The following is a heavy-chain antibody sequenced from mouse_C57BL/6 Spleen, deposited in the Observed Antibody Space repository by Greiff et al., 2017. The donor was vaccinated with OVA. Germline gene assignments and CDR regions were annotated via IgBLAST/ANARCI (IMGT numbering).Heavy chain of an antibody. Sequence: QVQLQQPGPGLVQPSQSLSITCTVSGFSLTSYGVHWVRQSPGKGLEWLGVIWRGGSTDYNAAFMSRLSITKDNSKSQVFFKMNSLQADDTAIYYCAKGGAVVAKDYFDYWGQGTTLTVSS. D-gene: IGHD1-1*01. CDR1: GFSLTSYG. V-gene: IGHV2-5*01. CDR3: AKGGAVVAKDYFDY. CDR2: IWRGGST. J-gene: IGHJ2*01.